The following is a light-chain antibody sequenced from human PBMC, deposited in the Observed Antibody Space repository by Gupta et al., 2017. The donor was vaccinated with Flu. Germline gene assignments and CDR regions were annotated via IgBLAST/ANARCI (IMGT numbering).Light chain of an antibody. J-gene: IGLJ2*01. Sequence: ISFTGTNSDIGASNYVSWYPPPPGTAPKLMIYEVRPRPSGVSTRFSCSKSGNTASLTISGLQAEDAADYYCVSYGAVGVFGG. CDR3: VSYGAVGV. CDR2: EVR. V-gene: IGLV2-14*01. CDR1: NSDIGASNY.